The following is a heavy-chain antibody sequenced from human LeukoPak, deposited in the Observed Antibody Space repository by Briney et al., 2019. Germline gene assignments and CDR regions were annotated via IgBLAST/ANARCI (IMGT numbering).Heavy chain of an antibody. J-gene: IGHJ4*02. CDR1: GFTFSSQS. D-gene: IGHD3/OR15-3a*01. V-gene: IGHV3-23*01. CDR2: ISGSGDNT. CDR3: VKWTGYGMN. Sequence: PGGSLRLSCAACGFTFSSQSMTWVRQAPGKGLEWVSGISGSGDNTYYGDSVKGRFTISRDNSKSTMYLQMNSLRVEDTAVYYCVKWTGYGMNWGQGTLVTVSS.